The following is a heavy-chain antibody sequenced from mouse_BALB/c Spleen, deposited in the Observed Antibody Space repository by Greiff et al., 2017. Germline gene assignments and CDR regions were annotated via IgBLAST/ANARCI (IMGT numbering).Heavy chain of an antibody. D-gene: IGHD2-4*01. J-gene: IGHJ2*01. V-gene: IGHV5-12-2*01. Sequence: EVKLVESGGGLVQPGGSLKLSCAASGFTFSSYTMSWVRQTPEKRLEWVAYISNGGGSTYYPDTVKGRFTISRDNAKNTLYLQMSSLKSEDTAMYYCARLYDYDYFDYWGQGTTLTVSS. CDR3: ARLYDYDYFDY. CDR1: GFTFSSYT. CDR2: ISNGGGST.